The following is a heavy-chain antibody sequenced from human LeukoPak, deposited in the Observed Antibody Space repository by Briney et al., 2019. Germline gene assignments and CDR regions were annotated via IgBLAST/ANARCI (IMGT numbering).Heavy chain of an antibody. CDR1: GYSFTSYW. Sequence: GESLKISCKGSGYSFTSYWIGWVRQMPGKGLEWMGIISPGDSDIRYSPSFQGQVTISADKSISTAYLQWSSLKASDTAVYYCARRLGSSTCRFFDYWGQGTLVTVSS. D-gene: IGHD6-13*01. J-gene: IGHJ4*02. CDR3: ARRLGSSTCRFFDY. CDR2: ISPGDSDI. V-gene: IGHV5-51*01.